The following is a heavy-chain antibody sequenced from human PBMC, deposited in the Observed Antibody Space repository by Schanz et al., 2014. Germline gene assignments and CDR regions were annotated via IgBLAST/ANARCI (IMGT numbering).Heavy chain of an antibody. D-gene: IGHD1-1*01. CDR1: GYTFTDYH. J-gene: IGHJ5*02. CDR2: INPNSGGT. V-gene: IGHV1-2*06. Sequence: QVQLVQSGAEVKKPGASVKVSCKSSGYTFTDYHIHWVRQAPGQGLEYMGRINPNSGGTNFAQKFQGRVTMTRDTSISTVYMELSRLRSDDTAVYYCAREGTVIRCLSGWFDPWGQGTLVTVSS. CDR3: AREGTVIRCLSGWFDP.